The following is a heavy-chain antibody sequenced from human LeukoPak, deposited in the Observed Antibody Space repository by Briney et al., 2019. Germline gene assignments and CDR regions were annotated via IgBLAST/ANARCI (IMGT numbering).Heavy chain of an antibody. J-gene: IGHJ4*02. CDR2: IYSGGST. CDR3: ATDAGGPYGNYANHFDF. CDR1: GFTVSSNY. D-gene: IGHD4-17*01. V-gene: IGHV3-66*02. Sequence: PGGSLRLSCAASGFTVSSNYVSWVRQAPGKGLEWVSVIYSGGSTYYADSVKGRFTISRDNSKNTLYLQMNSLRAEDTAMYYCATDAGGPYGNYANHFDFWGQGTLVTVSS.